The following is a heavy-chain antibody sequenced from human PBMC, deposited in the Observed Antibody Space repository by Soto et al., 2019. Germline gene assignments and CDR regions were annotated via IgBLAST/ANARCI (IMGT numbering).Heavy chain of an antibody. CDR2: VYYTGST. J-gene: IGHJ4*02. CDR3: ATGGASSKPFDY. Sequence: PSETLSLTCTVSGASIYGYYWSWIRQPPGKGLEWIGYVYYTGSTLYNPSLESRVTVSLDTSKNQFSLKLSSVTAADTAVYYCATGGASSKPFDYWGQGALVTVS. CDR1: GASIYGYY. D-gene: IGHD2-15*01. V-gene: IGHV4-59*01.